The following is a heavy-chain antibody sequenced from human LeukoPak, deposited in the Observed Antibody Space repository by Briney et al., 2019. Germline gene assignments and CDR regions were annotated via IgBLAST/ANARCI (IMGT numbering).Heavy chain of an antibody. CDR1: GGTFSSYA. CDR2: IIPILGIA. CDR3: ALGYSGHVFDP. V-gene: IGHV1-69*04. J-gene: IGHJ5*02. Sequence: SVKVSCKASGGTFSSYAISWVRQAPGQGLEWMGRIIPILGIANYAQKFQGRVTITADKSTSTAYMELSSLRSEDTAVYYCALGYSGHVFDPWGQGTLVTVSS. D-gene: IGHD5-12*01.